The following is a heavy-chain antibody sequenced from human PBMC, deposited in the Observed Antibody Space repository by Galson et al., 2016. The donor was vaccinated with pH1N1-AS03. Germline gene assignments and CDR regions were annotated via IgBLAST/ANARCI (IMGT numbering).Heavy chain of an antibody. CDR3: ARVKKRGSSDTAVWFDP. J-gene: IGHJ5*02. CDR1: GDSFPGYY. CDR2: IIHGGRT. V-gene: IGHV4-34*12. D-gene: IGHD2-21*02. Sequence: LSLTCHVHGDSFPGYYWTWLRQSPGKGLEWIGEIIHGGRTTYSPSLKSRATIFLDTSKNQFSLNLTAVTAADTAIYYCARVKKRGSSDTAVWFDPWGQGALVSGSS.